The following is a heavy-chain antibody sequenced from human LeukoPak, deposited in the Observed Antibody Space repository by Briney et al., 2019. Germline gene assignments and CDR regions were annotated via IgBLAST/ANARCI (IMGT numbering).Heavy chain of an antibody. Sequence: GGSLRLSCAASGFTFSSYAMHWVRQAPGKGLEWVAVISYDGSNKYYADSVKGRFTISRDNSKSTLYLQMNSLRAEDTAVYYCARDGEATMVRGVIIMYYYYMDVWGKGTTVTVSS. J-gene: IGHJ6*03. CDR3: ARDGEATMVRGVIIMYYYYMDV. CDR2: ISYDGSNK. V-gene: IGHV3-30*01. D-gene: IGHD3-10*01. CDR1: GFTFSSYA.